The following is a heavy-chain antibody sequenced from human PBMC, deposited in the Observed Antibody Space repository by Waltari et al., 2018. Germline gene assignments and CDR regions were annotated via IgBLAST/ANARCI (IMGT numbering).Heavy chain of an antibody. Sequence: EVHLVESGGGLVQPGGSLRLYCFALGFTFSNSWMAWARQAPGRGLEWVANIKYHGSATYYVDSVKGRFTISRDDAKNSVYLQMDGLTADDTAVYFCATGFGLDHWGQGTLVTVSS. CDR1: GFTFSNSW. CDR2: IKYHGSAT. J-gene: IGHJ4*02. CDR3: ATGFGLDH. V-gene: IGHV3-7*01. D-gene: IGHD3-3*01.